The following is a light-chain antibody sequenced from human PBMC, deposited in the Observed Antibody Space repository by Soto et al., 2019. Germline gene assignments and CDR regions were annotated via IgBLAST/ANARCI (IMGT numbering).Light chain of an antibody. CDR3: QQYNTYST. CDR2: DAS. CDR1: HIVYSG. J-gene: IGKJ5*01. Sequence: DIQMTQSPSTLSASIGDRVTITCRASHIVYSGLSCYQQKPGKAPNLLIYDASSLKSGVPARFSGSGSGTEFTLTISSLQPDDFATYCCQQYNTYSTFGQGTRLEIK. V-gene: IGKV1-5*01.